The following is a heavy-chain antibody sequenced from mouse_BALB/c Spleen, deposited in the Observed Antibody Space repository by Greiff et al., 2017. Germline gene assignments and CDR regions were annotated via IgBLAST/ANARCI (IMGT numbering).Heavy chain of an antibody. CDR1: GYTFTDYE. D-gene: IGHD2-3*01. J-gene: IGHJ2*01. CDR3: TRGDGYYRYYFDY. Sequence: QVQLKESGAELVRPGASVTLSCKASGYTFTDYEMHWVKQTPVHGLEWIGAIDPETGGTAYNQKFKGKATLTADKSSSTAYMELRSLTSEDSAVYYCTRGDGYYRYYFDYWGQGTTLTVSS. CDR2: IDPETGGT. V-gene: IGHV1-15*01.